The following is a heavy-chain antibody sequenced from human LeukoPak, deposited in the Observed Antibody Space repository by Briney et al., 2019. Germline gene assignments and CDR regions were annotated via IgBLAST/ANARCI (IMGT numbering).Heavy chain of an antibody. V-gene: IGHV4-59*01. CDR1: NGSISTYY. CDR3: ARVSRRHTLDY. CDR2: IDYSGST. Sequence: PSETLSLTCIVSNGSISTYYWSRIRQPPGKGLEWIGYIDYSGSTNYNPSLKSRVTMSLDTSKNHFSLRLSSVTAADSAVYYCARVSRRHTLDYWGQGTLVTVSS. J-gene: IGHJ4*02.